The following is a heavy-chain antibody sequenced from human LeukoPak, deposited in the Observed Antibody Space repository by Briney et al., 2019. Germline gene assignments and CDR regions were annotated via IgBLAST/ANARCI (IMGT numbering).Heavy chain of an antibody. CDR2: INTNTGNP. D-gene: IGHD5-24*01. V-gene: IGHV7-4-1*02. CDR3: ARDIRVSPAQMATMAY. CDR1: GYTFTSYA. J-gene: IGHJ4*02. Sequence: ASVKVSCKASGYTFTSYAMNWVRQAPGQGLEWMGWINTNTGNPTYAQGFTGRFVLSLDTSVSTAYLQISSLKAEDTAVYYCARDIRVSPAQMATMAYWGQGTLVTVSS.